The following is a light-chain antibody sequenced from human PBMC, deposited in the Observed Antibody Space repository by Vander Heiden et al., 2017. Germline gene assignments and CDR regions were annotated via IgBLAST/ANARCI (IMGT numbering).Light chain of an antibody. J-gene: IGLJ2*01. CDR1: SANIGMNA. Sequence: QSVLTQSPSTSGTPGPRVTIPCSGISANIGMNAVNWYQQLPGAAPRLLIYNNDHRPSGVPDRFSGSKSGTSASLSVSGLLSEDEAVYYCAAWDDSLTGLVFGVGTKLTVL. CDR3: AAWDDSLTGLV. CDR2: NND. V-gene: IGLV1-44*01.